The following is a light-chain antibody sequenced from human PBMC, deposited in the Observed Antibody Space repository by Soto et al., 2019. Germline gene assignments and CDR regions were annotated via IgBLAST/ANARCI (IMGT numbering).Light chain of an antibody. CDR2: GAS. CDR3: QQYGSSPGT. V-gene: IGKV3-20*01. Sequence: EIVLTQSPGTLSSSPGERATLSCRASQIVTSNYLTWYQQKPGQAPRLLIFGASIRATGLPDRFSGGGSGTDFTLTISRLEPEDFAAYYCQQYGSSPGTFGQGTKVDIK. CDR1: QIVTSNY. J-gene: IGKJ1*01.